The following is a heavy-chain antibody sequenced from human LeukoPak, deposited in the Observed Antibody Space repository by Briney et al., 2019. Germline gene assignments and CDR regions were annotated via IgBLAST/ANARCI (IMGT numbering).Heavy chain of an antibody. V-gene: IGHV3-74*01. CDR3: ARPPYSSGSFDL. D-gene: IGHD6-19*01. Sequence: PGGSLRLSCAASGFTFSNYWMHWVRQAPGKGLVWVSRINSDGNSTIYADSVKGRFTISRDNAKNTLYLQMSSLRAEDTAVYYCARPPYSSGSFDLWGRGTLVTVSS. CDR2: INSDGNST. J-gene: IGHJ2*01. CDR1: GFTFSNYW.